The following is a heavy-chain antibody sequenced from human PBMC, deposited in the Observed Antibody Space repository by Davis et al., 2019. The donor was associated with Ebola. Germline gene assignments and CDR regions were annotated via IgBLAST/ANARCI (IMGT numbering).Heavy chain of an antibody. D-gene: IGHD2-15*01. J-gene: IGHJ4*02. CDR3: ATLGRFCRGGICYSFDS. V-gene: IGHV4-39*01. CDR2: IYYSGSN. Sequence: MPSETLSLTCTVSGGSITSHSYYWALIRQPPGKGLEWIGSIYYSGSNYYNPSLKSRVTMSVDPSKSQFSLSLTAVTAADTAVYYCATLGRFCRGGICYSFDSWGQGTLVTVSS. CDR1: GGSITSHSYY.